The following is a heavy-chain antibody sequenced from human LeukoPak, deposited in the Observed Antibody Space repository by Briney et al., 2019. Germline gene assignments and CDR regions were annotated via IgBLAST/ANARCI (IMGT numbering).Heavy chain of an antibody. CDR1: GYTFTSYA. CDR3: ARAGVIARNWFDP. J-gene: IGHJ5*02. D-gene: IGHD3-16*02. CDR2: INAGNGNT. V-gene: IGHV1-3*01. Sequence: ASVKVSCKASGYTFTSYAMHWVRQAPGQRLEWMGWINAGNGNTKYPQKFQGRVTITRDTSASTAYMELSSLRSEDTAVYYCARAGVIARNWFDPWGQGTLVTVSS.